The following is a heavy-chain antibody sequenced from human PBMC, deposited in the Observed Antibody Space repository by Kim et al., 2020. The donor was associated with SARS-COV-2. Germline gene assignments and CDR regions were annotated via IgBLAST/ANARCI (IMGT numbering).Heavy chain of an antibody. Sequence: GGSLRLSCAASGFTVSSNYMSWVRQAPGKGLEWVSVIYSGGSTYYADSVKGRFTISRDNSKNTLYLQMNSLRAEDTAVYYCARAEFNVDTAMGALRVGGMDVWGQGTTVTVSS. J-gene: IGHJ6*02. D-gene: IGHD5-18*01. CDR2: IYSGGST. CDR1: GFTVSSNY. CDR3: ARAEFNVDTAMGALRVGGMDV. V-gene: IGHV3-53*01.